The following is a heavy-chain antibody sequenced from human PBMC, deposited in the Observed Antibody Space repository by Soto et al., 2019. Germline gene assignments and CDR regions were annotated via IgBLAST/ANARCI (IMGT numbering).Heavy chain of an antibody. CDR3: TTDPRRISVFGVPWDS. Sequence: EVQLEESGGGPVEPGGSLRLSCAASGFTLSNAWMNWVRHTPGRGLEWVGRFKSRSDGGTPDYGAPVKGRCTISRDDSPNTVYLQMNSLTAEDTGVYYCTTDPRRISVFGVPWDSWGQGTLVTVSS. CDR2: FKSRSDGGTP. V-gene: IGHV3-15*01. D-gene: IGHD3-3*01. CDR1: GFTLSNAW. J-gene: IGHJ4*02.